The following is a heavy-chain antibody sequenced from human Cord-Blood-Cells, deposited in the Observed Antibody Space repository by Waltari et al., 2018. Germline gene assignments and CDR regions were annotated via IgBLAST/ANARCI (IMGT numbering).Heavy chain of an antibody. CDR1: GFTFSSYW. D-gene: IGHD2-2*01. J-gene: IGHJ6*03. V-gene: IGHV3-74*01. Sequence: EVQLVESGGGLVQPGGSLRLSCAASGFTFSSYWMHWVRQAPGKGLVWVSRINSDGSSTSYADSVKGRFTIARDNAKNTLYLQMNSLRAEDTAVYYCAREYQPSYYMDVWGKGTTVTVSS. CDR2: INSDGSST. CDR3: AREYQPSYYMDV.